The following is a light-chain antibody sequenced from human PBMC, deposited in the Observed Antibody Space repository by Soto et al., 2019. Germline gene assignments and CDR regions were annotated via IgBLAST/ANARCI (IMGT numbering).Light chain of an antibody. V-gene: IGKV1-33*01. J-gene: IGKJ2*01. CDR3: QQYENLRLHT. CDR2: DAS. Sequence: DIQMTQSPSSLSASVGERVTITSRANEDISNYLNWYQQKPGRAPKLLIYDASTLETGVPSRFSGSGSGTHFTFTISSLQPEDVGTYYCQQYENLRLHTFGPGTKL. CDR1: EDISNY.